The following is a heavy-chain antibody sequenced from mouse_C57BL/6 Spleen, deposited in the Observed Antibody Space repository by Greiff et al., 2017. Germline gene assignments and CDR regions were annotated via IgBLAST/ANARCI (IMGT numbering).Heavy chain of an antibody. CDR2: IHPSDSDT. CDR1: GYTFTSYW. Sequence: VQLQQPGAELVKPGASVKVSCKASGYTFTSYWMHWVKQRPGQGLEWIGRIHPSDSDTNYNQKFKGKATLTVDKSSSTAYMQLSSLTSEDSAVYYCAIGEGIYYDYDRAWFAYWGQGTLVTVSA. V-gene: IGHV1-74*01. D-gene: IGHD2-4*01. CDR3: AIGEGIYYDYDRAWFAY. J-gene: IGHJ3*01.